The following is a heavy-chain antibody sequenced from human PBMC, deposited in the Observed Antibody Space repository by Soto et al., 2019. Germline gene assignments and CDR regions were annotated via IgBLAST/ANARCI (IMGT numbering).Heavy chain of an antibody. CDR3: TKRPDSAGWGLEC. Sequence: PGGALRLSRVASRLLFDSYVVYWVRKAPGKGLEWVSYISPGGDRIYYAESLKGRITISRDNARNSLSLQMNILSDEDTLGDYCTKRPDSAGWGLECRGQATRVTVSS. D-gene: IGHD2-8*01. J-gene: IGHJ4*02. CDR2: ISPGGDRI. CDR1: RLLFDSYV. V-gene: IGHV3-48*02.